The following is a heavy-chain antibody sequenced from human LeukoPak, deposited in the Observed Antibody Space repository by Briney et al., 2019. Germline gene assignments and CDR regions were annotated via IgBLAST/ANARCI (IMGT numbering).Heavy chain of an antibody. CDR3: ASEGYYGAFDI. J-gene: IGHJ3*02. Sequence: QPGGSRRLSCAASGFTFSSYAMNWVRQAPGQGLDWISYIISSSCGIYYADPMQGRLTISRDNAKKSLYLQMTSLRDEDTPVYYCASEGYYGAFDIWGQGTMVTVSS. CDR2: IISSSCGI. CDR1: GFTFSSYA. D-gene: IGHD3-10*01. V-gene: IGHV3-48*02.